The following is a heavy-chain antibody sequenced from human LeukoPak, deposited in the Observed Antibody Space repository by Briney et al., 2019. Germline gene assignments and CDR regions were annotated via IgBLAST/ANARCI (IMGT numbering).Heavy chain of an antibody. CDR2: ISTYNGNT. D-gene: IGHD5-24*01. J-gene: IGHJ4*02. V-gene: IGHV1-18*01. Sequence: ASVKVSCKASGYTFNSYGISWVRQAPGQGLEWMGWISTYNGNTKYAQNLQGRVTMTTDTSTSTAYMELRSLRSDDTAVYYCAREGDGYIYGDFDYWGQGTLVTVSS. CDR3: AREGDGYIYGDFDY. CDR1: GYTFNSYG.